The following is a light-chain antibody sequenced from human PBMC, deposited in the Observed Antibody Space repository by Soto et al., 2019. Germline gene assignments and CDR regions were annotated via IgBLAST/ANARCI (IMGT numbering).Light chain of an antibody. CDR1: SSDVGGYNS. CDR3: CSYASSSTLVV. CDR2: DVS. J-gene: IGLJ2*01. Sequence: QSALTQPASVSGSPGQSITISCTGTSSDVGGYNSVSWYQQHPGKAPKLMIYDVSNRTSGVSNRFSGSKSGNTASLTISGLQAEDEGDYYCCSYASSSTLVVFGGGTKLTVL. V-gene: IGLV2-14*01.